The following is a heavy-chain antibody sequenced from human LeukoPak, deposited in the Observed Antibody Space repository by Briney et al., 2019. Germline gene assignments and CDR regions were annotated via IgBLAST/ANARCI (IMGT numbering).Heavy chain of an antibody. CDR1: GFTFSSYW. CDR3: AREVKFGGYYSPHVGY. Sequence: GGSLRLSCAASGFTFSSYWMSWVRQAPGKGLEWVANIKQDGSEKYYVDSVKGRFTISRDNAKNSLYLQMNSLRAEDTAVYYCAREVKFGGYYSPHVGYWGQGTLVTVSS. J-gene: IGHJ4*02. D-gene: IGHD3-3*01. V-gene: IGHV3-7*01. CDR2: IKQDGSEK.